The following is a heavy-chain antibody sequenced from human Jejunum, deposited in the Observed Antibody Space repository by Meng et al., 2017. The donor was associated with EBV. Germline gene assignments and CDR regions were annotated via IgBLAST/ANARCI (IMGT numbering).Heavy chain of an antibody. D-gene: IGHD3-16*02. CDR2: IYHSGIV. Sequence: QVHRPEPGPGLVKLSGTLSLTCAVSGGSISSNNWWSWVRQPPGKGLEWIGEIYHSGIVNYNPSLKSRVTISVDKSKNQFSLRLTSVTAADTAVYYCSHYIWGSYPAGAYWGQGTLVTVSS. V-gene: IGHV4-4*02. J-gene: IGHJ4*02. CDR3: SHYIWGSYPAGAY. CDR1: GGSISSNNW.